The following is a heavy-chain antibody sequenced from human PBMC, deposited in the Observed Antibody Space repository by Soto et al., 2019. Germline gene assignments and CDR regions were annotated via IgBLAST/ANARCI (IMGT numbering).Heavy chain of an antibody. CDR3: AKVSSGWYEPFDY. V-gene: IGHV3-23*01. CDR2: ISGSGGST. D-gene: IGHD6-19*01. Sequence: GGSLRLSCAASGFTFSSYAMSWVRQAPGKGLEWISAISGSGGSTYYADSVKGRFTISRDNSKNTLYLQMNSLRAEDTAVYYCAKVSSGWYEPFDYWGQGTLVTVSS. J-gene: IGHJ4*02. CDR1: GFTFSSYA.